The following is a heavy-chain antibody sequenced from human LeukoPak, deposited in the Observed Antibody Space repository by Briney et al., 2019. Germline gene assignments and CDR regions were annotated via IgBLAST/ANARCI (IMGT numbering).Heavy chain of an antibody. CDR1: GGTFSSYA. CDR3: AIKAQYSWVPAY. CDR2: IIPIFGTA. V-gene: IGHV1-69*01. J-gene: IGHJ4*02. Sequence: SVKVSCKASGGTFSSYAISWVRQAPGQGLEWMGGIIPIFGTANYAQKFQGRVTITADESTSTAYMELSSLRSEDTAVYYCAIKAQYSWVPAYWGQGTLVTVSS. D-gene: IGHD2-2*01.